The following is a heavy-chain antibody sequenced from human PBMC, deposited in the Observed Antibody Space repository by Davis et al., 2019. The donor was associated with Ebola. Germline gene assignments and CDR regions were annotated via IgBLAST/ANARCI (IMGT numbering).Heavy chain of an antibody. J-gene: IGHJ4*02. Sequence: GSLRLSCTVSGGSISSYYWSWIRQPPGKGLEWIGYIYYSGSTNYNPSLKSRVTISVDTSKNQFSLKLSSVTAADTAVYYCARGRYCSGGSCWYYFDYWGQGTLVTVSS. D-gene: IGHD2-15*01. CDR1: GGSISSYY. V-gene: IGHV4-59*01. CDR3: ARGRYCSGGSCWYYFDY. CDR2: IYYSGST.